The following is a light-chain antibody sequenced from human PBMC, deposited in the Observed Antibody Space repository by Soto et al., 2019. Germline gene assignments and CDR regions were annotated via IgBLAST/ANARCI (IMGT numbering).Light chain of an antibody. CDR3: QQSYSTPYT. Sequence: DIQMTQSPSPLSASVGDRVTMTCRASQSISSYLNWYQQKPGKAPKLLIYAASSLQSGVPSRFSGSGSGTDFTLTISSLQPEDFATYYCQQSYSTPYTFGQGTRLEI. CDR1: QSISSY. CDR2: AAS. J-gene: IGKJ2*01. V-gene: IGKV1-39*01.